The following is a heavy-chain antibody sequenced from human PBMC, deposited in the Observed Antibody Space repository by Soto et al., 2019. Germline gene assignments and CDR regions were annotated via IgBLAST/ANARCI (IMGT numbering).Heavy chain of an antibody. V-gene: IGHV3-23*01. CDR3: AKGVELAV. CDR2: IGDSGAST. D-gene: IGHD1-26*01. Sequence: EVLLLESGGGLVQPGGSLRLSCEAPGFSFSSFAMNWVRQAPGKGLEWGSAIGDSGASTYYADSVKGRFTISRDNSRNTLYLQLNSLRAEVKAVYYCAKGVELAVWGNGTTVSVSS. J-gene: IGHJ6*04. CDR1: GFSFSSFA.